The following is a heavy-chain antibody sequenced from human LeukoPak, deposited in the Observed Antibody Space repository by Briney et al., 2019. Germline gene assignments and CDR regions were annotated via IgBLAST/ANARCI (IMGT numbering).Heavy chain of an antibody. D-gene: IGHD1-26*01. V-gene: IGHV4-38-2*02. Sequence: PSETLSLTCTVSGYSISSGYYWGWIRQPPGKGLEWIGSIYHSGSTYYNPSLKSRVTISVDTSKNQFSLNLSSVTAADTAVYYCARGLSGSYSDDYYMDVWGKGTTVTVSS. CDR1: GYSISSGYY. J-gene: IGHJ6*03. CDR2: IYHSGST. CDR3: ARGLSGSYSDDYYMDV.